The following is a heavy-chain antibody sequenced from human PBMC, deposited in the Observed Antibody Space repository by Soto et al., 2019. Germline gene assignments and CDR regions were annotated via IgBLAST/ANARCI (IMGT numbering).Heavy chain of an antibody. CDR3: ARRSRYYDSSGYYGDAFDI. D-gene: IGHD3-22*01. J-gene: IGHJ3*02. Sequence: SSETLSLICTVSGGSISRAGYYWSWIRQHPGKGMEWIGYIYYSGSTYYNPSLKSRVTISVDTSKNQFSLKLSSVTAADTAVYYCARRSRYYDSSGYYGDAFDIWGQGTMVT. CDR2: IYYSGST. V-gene: IGHV4-31*03. CDR1: GGSISRAGYY.